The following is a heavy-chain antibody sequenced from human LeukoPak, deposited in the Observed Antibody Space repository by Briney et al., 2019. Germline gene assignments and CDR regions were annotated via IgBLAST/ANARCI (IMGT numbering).Heavy chain of an antibody. J-gene: IGHJ4*02. CDR3: ARAGSGWYDLYYFDY. CDR1: GGSISSSSYY. D-gene: IGHD6-19*01. Sequence: PSEALSLTCTVSGGSISSSSYYWGWIRQPPGKGLEWIGSIYYSGSTNYNPSLKSRVTMSVDTSKNQFSLKLTSVTAADTAVYYCARAGSGWYDLYYFDYWGQGTLVTVSS. V-gene: IGHV4-39*07. CDR2: IYYSGST.